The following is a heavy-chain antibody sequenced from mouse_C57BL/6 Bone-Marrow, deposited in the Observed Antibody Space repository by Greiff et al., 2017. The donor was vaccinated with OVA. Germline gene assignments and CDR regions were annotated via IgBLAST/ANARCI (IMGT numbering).Heavy chain of an antibody. CDR3: ANYHDY. V-gene: IGHV1-9*01. J-gene: IGHJ2*01. CDR2: ILPGSGCT. Sequence: QVQLKQSGAELMKPGASVKLSCKATGYTFTGYWIAWVKQRPGHGLEWIGEILPGSGCTNYNEKFKGKATFTADTSSNTAYLQLSRLTAEDSAICYCANYHDYWGQGTTLTVSS. CDR1: GYTFTGYW. D-gene: IGHD1-1*01.